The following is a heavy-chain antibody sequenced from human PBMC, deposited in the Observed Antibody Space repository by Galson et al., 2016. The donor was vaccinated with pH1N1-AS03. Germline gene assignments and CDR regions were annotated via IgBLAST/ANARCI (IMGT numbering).Heavy chain of an antibody. CDR3: ARDAAYYYGMYV. CDR2: ISSFNGYT. D-gene: IGHD6-25*01. V-gene: IGHV1-18*01. CDR1: GYTFTNYG. J-gene: IGHJ6*02. Sequence: SVKVSCKASGYTFTNYGVSWVRQAPGQGLEWMGGISSFNGYTAYAQKLQDRVTMTRDTSTSTAYMELRSLRSDDTAVYFCARDAAYYYGMYVWGQGTMVIVS.